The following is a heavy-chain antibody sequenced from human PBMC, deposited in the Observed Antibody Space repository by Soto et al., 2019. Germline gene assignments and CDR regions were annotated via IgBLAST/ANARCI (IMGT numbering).Heavy chain of an antibody. D-gene: IGHD1-26*01. Sequence: LRLSCAASGFTFSRYWMSWVRQAPGKGLEWVANINQDGSETYYLDSVKGRFTISRDNAKNSLYVQMSGLRAEDTAVYYCVRAEWELDSWGQGTLVTVSS. J-gene: IGHJ5*01. V-gene: IGHV3-7*03. CDR3: VRAEWELDS. CDR1: GFTFSRYW. CDR2: INQDGSET.